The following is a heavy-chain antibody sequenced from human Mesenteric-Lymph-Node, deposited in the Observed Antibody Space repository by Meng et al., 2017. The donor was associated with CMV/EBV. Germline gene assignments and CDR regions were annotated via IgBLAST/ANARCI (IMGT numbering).Heavy chain of an antibody. J-gene: IGHJ4*02. CDR1: GGSFSGYY. CDR3: ARGSSYDILTGYFDY. V-gene: IGHV4-34*01. Sequence: VQLPQWGAGRLKPSGTLSVTCAVYGGSFSGYYWNWIRQSPEKGLEWIGEINHSGSTTYNPSFTSRIIISVDTSTNQISLNMSSVTAADTAVYYCARGSSYDILTGYFDYWGQGALVTVSS. D-gene: IGHD3-9*01. CDR2: INHSGST.